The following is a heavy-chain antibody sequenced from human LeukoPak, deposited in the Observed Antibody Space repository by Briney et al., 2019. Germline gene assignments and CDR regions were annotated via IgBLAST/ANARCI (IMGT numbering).Heavy chain of an antibody. D-gene: IGHD6-13*01. J-gene: IGHJ4*01. CDR2: INPSGGRT. Sequence: GASVTVSCKASGYTFTNNFMHWVRQAPGRGLEWMGIINPSGGRTTYAQKFRGRLTMTRDTSTSTVYMELSSLTSEDTAVYHCARADSVSSTWSSFDYWGHGTLVTVSS. CDR1: GYTFTNNF. V-gene: IGHV1-46*01. CDR3: ARADSVSSTWSSFDY.